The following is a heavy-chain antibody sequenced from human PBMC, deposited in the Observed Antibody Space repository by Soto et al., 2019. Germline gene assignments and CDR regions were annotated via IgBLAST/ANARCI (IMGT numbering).Heavy chain of an antibody. CDR2: IIPIFRTT. D-gene: IGHD3-10*01. V-gene: IGHV1-69*13. CDR1: GGTFSSYA. Sequence: SVKVSCKASGGTFSSYAISWVRQAPGQGLEWMGGIIPIFRTTNYAQKFRGRVTITADESTGTAYMELSSLRTEDTAMYYCARPYGSGSYYKVKGDAFDIWGQGTMVTVSS. CDR3: ARPYGSGSYYKVKGDAFDI. J-gene: IGHJ3*02.